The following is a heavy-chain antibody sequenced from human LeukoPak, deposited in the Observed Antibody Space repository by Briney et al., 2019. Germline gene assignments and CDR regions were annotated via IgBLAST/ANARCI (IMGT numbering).Heavy chain of an antibody. CDR3: ASGGIAVAGTGD. J-gene: IGHJ4*02. V-gene: IGHV3-30-3*01. CDR2: ISYDGSNK. CDR1: GFTLSSYA. D-gene: IGHD6-19*01. Sequence: GRSLRLSCAASGFTLSSYAMHWVRQAPGKGLEWVAVISYDGSNKYYADSVKGRFTISRDNSKNTLYLQMNSLRAEDTAVYYCASGGIAVAGTGDWGQGTLVTVSS.